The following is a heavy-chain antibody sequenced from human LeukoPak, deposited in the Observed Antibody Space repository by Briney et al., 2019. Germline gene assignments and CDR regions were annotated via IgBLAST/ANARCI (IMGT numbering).Heavy chain of an antibody. J-gene: IGHJ4*02. Sequence: SVKVSCKASGGTSSSYAISWVRQAPGQGLEWMGRIIPILGIANYAQKFQGRVTITADKSTSTAYMELSSLRSEDTAVYYCARLITRIAVAGTDYWGQGTLVTVSS. CDR3: ARLITRIAVAGTDY. D-gene: IGHD6-19*01. CDR2: IIPILGIA. CDR1: GGTSSSYA. V-gene: IGHV1-69*04.